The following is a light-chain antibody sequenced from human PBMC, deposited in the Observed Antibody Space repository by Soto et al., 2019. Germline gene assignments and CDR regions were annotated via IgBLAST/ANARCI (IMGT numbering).Light chain of an antibody. J-gene: IGKJ1*01. Sequence: EIVLTQSPGTLSLSPGERATLSCRASQSVSGSYLAWYQQKPGQAPRLLIYGASSRATGIPDRFSGSGSGTDFTLTISRLEPEDFAVYYCQQYGSSPRTFDQGTKV. CDR1: QSVSGSY. CDR2: GAS. V-gene: IGKV3-20*01. CDR3: QQYGSSPRT.